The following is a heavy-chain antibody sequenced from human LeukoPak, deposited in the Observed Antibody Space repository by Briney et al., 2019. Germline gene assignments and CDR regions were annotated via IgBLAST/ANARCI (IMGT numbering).Heavy chain of an antibody. Sequence: GGSLRRSCAASGFSCSNHWMHWVRQVPGEGLVWVSRITSDGYTTNYADSVKGRFTISRDNAKNTLYLQMNSLRDEDTAVYYCVRGAVTGQQCDNWGQGTLVTVSS. CDR1: GFSCSNHW. J-gene: IGHJ4*02. V-gene: IGHV3-74*01. CDR2: ITSDGYTT. D-gene: IGHD2-21*02. CDR3: VRGAVTGQQCDN.